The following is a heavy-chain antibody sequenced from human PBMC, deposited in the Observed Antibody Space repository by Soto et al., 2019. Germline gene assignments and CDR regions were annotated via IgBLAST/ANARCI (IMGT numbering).Heavy chain of an antibody. CDR3: ARDLPLRGYYYSSGYYSTDYGMDV. V-gene: IGHV4-61*01. CDR2: IYYSGST. D-gene: IGHD3-22*01. J-gene: IGHJ6*02. Sequence: SETLSLTCTVSGGSVSSGSYYWSWIRQPPGKGLEWIGYIYYSGSTNYNPSLKSRVTISVDTSKNQFSLKLSSVTAADTAVYYCARDLPLRGYYYSSGYYSTDYGMDVWGQGTTVTVS. CDR1: GGSVSSGSYY.